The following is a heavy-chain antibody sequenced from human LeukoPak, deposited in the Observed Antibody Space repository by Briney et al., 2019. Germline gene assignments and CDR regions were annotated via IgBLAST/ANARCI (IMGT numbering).Heavy chain of an antibody. CDR3: AKEGSRGWYGDY. D-gene: IGHD6-19*01. Sequence: GGSLRLSCAASGFTFSSYAMSWVRQAPGKGLEWVSAISGSGGSTYYADPVKGRFTISRDNSKNTVYLQMSRLRVEDTAVYYCAKEGSRGWYGDYWGQGTLVTVSS. V-gene: IGHV3-23*01. CDR2: ISGSGGST. CDR1: GFTFSSYA. J-gene: IGHJ4*02.